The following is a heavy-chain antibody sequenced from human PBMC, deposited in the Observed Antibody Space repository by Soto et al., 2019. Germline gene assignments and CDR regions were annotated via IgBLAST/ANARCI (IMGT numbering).Heavy chain of an antibody. CDR3: ARGIRRGPVRNWFNP. CDR2: HNTSGST. V-gene: IGHV4-34*01. CDR1: VGPFTVYY. Sequence: SETLSLTCAVYVGPFTVYYWSWIRQPPGKGLEWTGEHNTSGSTNYNPSLKSRVTVAIDTAKTQFSLKMTSVTAADTALYYCARGIRRGPVRNWFNPWGQGTMVTVSS. J-gene: IGHJ5*02. D-gene: IGHD3-10*01.